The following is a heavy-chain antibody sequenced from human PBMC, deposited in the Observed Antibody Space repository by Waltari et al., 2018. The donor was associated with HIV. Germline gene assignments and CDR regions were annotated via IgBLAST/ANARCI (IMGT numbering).Heavy chain of an antibody. D-gene: IGHD1-26*01. J-gene: IGHJ4*02. Sequence: QVQLVQSGAELKKPGASVKVSCKASGYTFTSYGITWVRQAPGQGLEWMGWISAYTCDTYYSQHLQDRVTVTTDTSTGTAYMELRTRRSDDTAVYYCAGGMGGGSYYPDFYFDYWGLGTLVTVSS. V-gene: IGHV1-18*01. CDR1: GYTFTSYG. CDR2: ISAYTCDT. CDR3: AGGMGGGSYYPDFYFDY.